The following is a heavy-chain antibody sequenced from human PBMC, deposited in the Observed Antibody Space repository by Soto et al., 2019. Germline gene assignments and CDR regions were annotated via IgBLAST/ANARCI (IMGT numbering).Heavy chain of an antibody. J-gene: IGHJ6*02. CDR2: IYSTGNT. Sequence: PSETLSLTCTVSGDSIRSSSYWGWIRQPPGKGLEWIGSIYSTGNTYYNPSLNSQVTISVDTSKNQFSLNVISVTAADTAVYYCARDGVYGDHRFYYGMDGWGQGTTVTVSS. D-gene: IGHD4-17*01. CDR1: GDSIRSSSY. V-gene: IGHV4-38-2*02. CDR3: ARDGVYGDHRFYYGMDG.